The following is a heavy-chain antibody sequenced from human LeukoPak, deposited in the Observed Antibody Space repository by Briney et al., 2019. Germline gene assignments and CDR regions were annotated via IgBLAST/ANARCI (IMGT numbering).Heavy chain of an antibody. CDR3: TRNSVGTNVPPPFDY. CDR1: GFTFTSYW. Sequence: GGSLRLSCAASGFTFTSYWMHWVRQDLGKGLVWVSRINADGNRITYADSVKGRFTISRDNAKNTLYLQMSSLRAEDTAMYYCTRNSVGTNVPPPFDYWGQGTLVTVSS. V-gene: IGHV3-74*01. D-gene: IGHD1-26*01. CDR2: INADGNRI. J-gene: IGHJ4*02.